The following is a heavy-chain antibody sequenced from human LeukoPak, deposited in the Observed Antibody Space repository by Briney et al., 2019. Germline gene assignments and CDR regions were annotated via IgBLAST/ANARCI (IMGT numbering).Heavy chain of an antibody. J-gene: IGHJ4*02. D-gene: IGHD6-25*01. Sequence: GASVKVSCKASGYTFTGYYMHWVRQAPAQGLEWMGWINPNSGGTNYAQKFQGRVTMTRDTSISTAYMELSRLRSDDTAVYYCARTPLIGSVLIDYWGQGTLVTVSS. CDR1: GYTFTGYY. CDR3: ARTPLIGSVLIDY. V-gene: IGHV1-2*02. CDR2: INPNSGGT.